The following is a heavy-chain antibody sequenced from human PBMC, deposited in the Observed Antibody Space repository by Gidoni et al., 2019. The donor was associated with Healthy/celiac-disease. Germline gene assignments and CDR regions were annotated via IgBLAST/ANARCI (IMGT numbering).Heavy chain of an antibody. Sequence: QVQLVQSGAEVRKSGSSVKVSCKASGGTFSSYTISWVRQAPGQGLEWMGRIIPILGVPNYAQKFQGRVTITADKSTSTAYMELSSLRSEDTAVYYCASDPYYYDSSGYYYFDYWGQGTLVTVSS. D-gene: IGHD3-22*01. CDR2: IIPILGVP. CDR1: GGTFSSYT. V-gene: IGHV1-69*02. J-gene: IGHJ4*02. CDR3: ASDPYYYDSSGYYYFDY.